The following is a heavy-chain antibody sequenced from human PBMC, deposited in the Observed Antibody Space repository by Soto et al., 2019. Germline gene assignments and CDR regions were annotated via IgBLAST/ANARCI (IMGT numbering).Heavy chain of an antibody. CDR2: ISYDGSNK. J-gene: IGHJ6*02. Sequence: PGGSLRLSCAASGFTFSSYAMHWVRQAPGKGLEWVAVISYDGSNKYYADSLKLSSVTAADTAVYYCASTTSVSYSSSWKLTTNYYYYGMDVWGQGTTVTVSS. CDR3: YYYYGMDV. D-gene: IGHD6-13*01. CDR1: GFTFSSYA. V-gene: IGHV3-30-3*01.